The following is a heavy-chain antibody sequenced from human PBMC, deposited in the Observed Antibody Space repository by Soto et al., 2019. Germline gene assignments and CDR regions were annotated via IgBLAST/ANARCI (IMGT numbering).Heavy chain of an antibody. CDR3: ARGYDSSGLDY. J-gene: IGHJ4*02. CDR1: GITVSSSY. D-gene: IGHD3-22*01. Sequence: GGSLRLSCAASGITVSSSYMSWVRPAPGKGLEWVSVIYSGGATHYADSVKGRFTISRDNFRKTLYLQMNSLRAEDTAVYYCARGYDSSGLDYWGQGTLVTVSS. CDR2: IYSGGAT. V-gene: IGHV3-53*01.